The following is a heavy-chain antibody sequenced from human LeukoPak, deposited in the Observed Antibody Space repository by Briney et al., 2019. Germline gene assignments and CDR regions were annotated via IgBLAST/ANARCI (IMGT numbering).Heavy chain of an antibody. CDR1: GGSFSSYF. CDR3: AREDSGSYYNYYYFYMDV. CDR2: IYPSGNT. D-gene: IGHD3-10*01. J-gene: IGHJ6*03. Sequence: SETLSLTCSVSGGSFSSYFWSWVRQPAGKGLEWIGRIYPSGNTNYNPSLKSRVTLSVDTSKTQFSLRLSSVTAADTAVYYCAREDSGSYYNYYYFYMDVWGKGTTVTISS. V-gene: IGHV4-4*07.